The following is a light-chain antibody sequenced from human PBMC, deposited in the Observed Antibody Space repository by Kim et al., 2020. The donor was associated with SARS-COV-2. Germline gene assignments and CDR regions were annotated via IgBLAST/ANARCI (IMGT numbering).Light chain of an antibody. Sequence: AAVKRTCTLSSGHRSYAIAWHQQQPEKGPRYLMKLNSDGSHSKGDGIPDRFSGSSSGAERYLTISSLQSEDEADYYCQTWGTGSWLFGGGTQLTVL. V-gene: IGLV4-69*01. J-gene: IGLJ3*02. CDR3: QTWGTGSWL. CDR1: SGHRSYA. CDR2: LNSDGSH.